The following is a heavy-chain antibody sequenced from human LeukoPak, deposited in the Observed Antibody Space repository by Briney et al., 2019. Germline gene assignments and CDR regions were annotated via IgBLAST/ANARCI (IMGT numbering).Heavy chain of an antibody. Sequence: GGSLRLSCAASGFTVSSIHMVWVRQAPGKGLEWVSTIIDSGNSIYYADSAEGRFTISRDNSKNTLYLQMNSLRAGDTAVYYCAKDPIFSGSYGVFDYWGLGTLVTVSS. J-gene: IGHJ4*02. CDR1: GFTVSSIH. CDR3: AKDPIFSGSYGVFDY. D-gene: IGHD1-26*01. CDR2: IIDSGNSI. V-gene: IGHV3-23*01.